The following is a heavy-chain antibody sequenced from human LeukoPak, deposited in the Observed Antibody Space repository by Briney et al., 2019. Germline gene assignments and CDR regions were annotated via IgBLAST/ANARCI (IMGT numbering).Heavy chain of an antibody. Sequence: SGGSLRLSCAASGFTLSSYWMSWVRQAPGKGLEWVANIKQDGSEKYYVDSVKGRFTISRDNAKNSLYLQMNSLRAEDTAVYYCARDGALNWNDEFDYWGQGSLVTVSS. D-gene: IGHD1-1*01. CDR3: ARDGALNWNDEFDY. V-gene: IGHV3-7*03. J-gene: IGHJ4*02. CDR1: GFTLSSYW. CDR2: IKQDGSEK.